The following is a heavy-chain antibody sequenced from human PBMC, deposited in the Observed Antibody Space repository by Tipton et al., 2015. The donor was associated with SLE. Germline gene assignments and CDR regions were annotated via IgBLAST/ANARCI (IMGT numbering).Heavy chain of an antibody. J-gene: IGHJ4*02. D-gene: IGHD4/OR15-4a*01. CDR2: IHYAGSNQ. V-gene: IGHV3-30*02. CDR3: ARESQDYGATYDY. CDR1: GFTFSRYG. Sequence: SLRLSCAASGFTFSRYGMDWVRQAPGKGLEWVAFIHYAGSNQYYADSLKGRFTISRDNSKNTLYLQMNSLRAEDTAVYYCARESQDYGATYDYWGQGTLVTVSS.